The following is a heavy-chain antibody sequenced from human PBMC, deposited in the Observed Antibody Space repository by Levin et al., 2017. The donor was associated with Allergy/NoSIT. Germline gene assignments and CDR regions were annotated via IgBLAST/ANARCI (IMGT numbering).Heavy chain of an antibody. CDR3: ARGPDI. CDR2: ISTNSAYI. V-gene: IGHV3-21*01. CDR1: GFSFSIYT. Sequence: GGSLRLSCAASGFSFSIYTMNWVRQAPEKGLEWLSFISTNSAYIFYADSVRGRFTISRDNAKGSLSLQMDNLRDDDTAVYYCARGPDIWGQGTPVTVSS. J-gene: IGHJ4*02.